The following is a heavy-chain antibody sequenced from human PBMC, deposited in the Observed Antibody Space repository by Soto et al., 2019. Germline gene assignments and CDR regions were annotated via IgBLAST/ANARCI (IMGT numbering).Heavy chain of an antibody. D-gene: IGHD3-10*01. CDR1: GFTFSDYY. Sequence: GGSLRLSCAASGFTFSDYYMTWIRQAPGKGLEWVSNIGSSTSYINYADSVKGRFTISRDNAKNSLYLQMNSLRVEDTAVYYCARFPPSYYYGSGPYGMDVWGQGTTVTVSS. CDR3: ARFPPSYYYGSGPYGMDV. V-gene: IGHV3-11*06. CDR2: IGSSTSYI. J-gene: IGHJ6*02.